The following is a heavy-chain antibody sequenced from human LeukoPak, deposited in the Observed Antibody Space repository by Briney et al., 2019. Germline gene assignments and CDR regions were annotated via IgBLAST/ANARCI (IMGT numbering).Heavy chain of an antibody. Sequence: GGSLRLSCAASGFTFSRYWMTWVRQAPGKGLEWVANIKHDGSEKYYLDSVKGRFTISRDNAKNSLYLQMNSLRAEDTAVYYCARDYAWDSYGLVLDSWGQGALVTVSS. CDR3: ARDYAWDSYGLVLDS. CDR2: IKHDGSEK. D-gene: IGHD3-16*02. J-gene: IGHJ4*02. V-gene: IGHV3-7*03. CDR1: GFTFSRYW.